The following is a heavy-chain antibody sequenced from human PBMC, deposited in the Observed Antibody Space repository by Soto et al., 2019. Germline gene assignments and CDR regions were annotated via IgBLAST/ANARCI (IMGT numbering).Heavy chain of an antibody. CDR3: AKDLVNRYYGSGASNYYYYGMDV. CDR2: ISYDGSNK. Sequence: PGGSLRLSCAASGFTFSSYGMHWVRQAPGKGLEWVAVISYDGSNKYYADSVKGRFTISRDNSKNTLYLQMNSLRAEDTAVYYCAKDLVNRYYGSGASNYYYYGMDVWGQGTTVTVSS. V-gene: IGHV3-30*18. J-gene: IGHJ6*02. D-gene: IGHD3-10*01. CDR1: GFTFSSYG.